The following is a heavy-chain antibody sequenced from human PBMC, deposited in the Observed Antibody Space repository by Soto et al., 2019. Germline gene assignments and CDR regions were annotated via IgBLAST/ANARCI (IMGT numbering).Heavy chain of an antibody. J-gene: IGHJ5*02. Sequence: EVQVVESGGGLVQPGGSLRLSCAASGFTFSSNSMNWVRQAPGKGLEWISYISSSSSTIYADSVKGRFTSSRDNAKNSLYLQMNRMSDADTDVYYCVTVIGSGYLSSDLWGHGTLVTVSS. D-gene: IGHD3-3*01. CDR1: GFTFSSNS. CDR3: VTVIGSGYLSSDL. CDR2: ISSSSSTI. V-gene: IGHV3-48*02.